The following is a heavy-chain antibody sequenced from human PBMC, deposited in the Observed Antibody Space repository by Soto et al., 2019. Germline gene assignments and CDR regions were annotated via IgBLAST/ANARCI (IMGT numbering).Heavy chain of an antibody. CDR3: AKDLLHQWLVPGPFDY. CDR2: ISYDGSNK. V-gene: IGHV3-30*18. CDR1: GFTFSSYG. Sequence: GGSLRLSCAASGFTFSSYGMHWVRQAPGKGLEWVAVISYDGSNKYYADSVKGRFTISRDNSKNTLYLQMNSLRAEDTAVYYCAKDLLHQWLVPGPFDYWGQGTLVTVSS. D-gene: IGHD6-19*01. J-gene: IGHJ4*02.